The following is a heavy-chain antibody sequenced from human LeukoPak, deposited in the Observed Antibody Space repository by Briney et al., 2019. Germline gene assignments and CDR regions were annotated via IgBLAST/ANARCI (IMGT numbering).Heavy chain of an antibody. J-gene: IGHJ5*02. Sequence: GGSLRLSCAASGFTFSTYSMNWVRQAPGKGLVWVSYISRSSSTIHYADSVKGRFTISRDNAKNSLYLQMNSLTADDTAVYYCARTEWFDPWGQGTLVTVSS. CDR3: ARTEWFDP. CDR1: GFTFSTYS. CDR2: ISRSSSTI. V-gene: IGHV3-48*01.